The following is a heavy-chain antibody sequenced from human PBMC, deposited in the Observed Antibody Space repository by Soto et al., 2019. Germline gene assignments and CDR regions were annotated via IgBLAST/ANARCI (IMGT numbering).Heavy chain of an antibody. CDR1: GFTFSSYG. V-gene: IGHV3-30*19. CDR2: IWFDGSDK. Sequence: QVQLVESGGGVVQPGRSLRLSCAASGFTFSSYGMHWVRQAPGKGLEWVALIWFDGSDKYYADSVKGRFTISRDNSKNTLYLQMNSLRAEDTAVYYCARGRDYLGGDFDYWGQGTLVTVSS. J-gene: IGHJ4*02. CDR3: ARGRDYLGGDFDY. D-gene: IGHD3-16*01.